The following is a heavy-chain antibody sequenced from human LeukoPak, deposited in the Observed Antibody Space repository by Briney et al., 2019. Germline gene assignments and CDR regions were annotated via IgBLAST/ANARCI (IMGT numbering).Heavy chain of an antibody. CDR2: ISYDGSNK. V-gene: IGHV3-30*03. J-gene: IGHJ4*02. CDR1: GFTFSSYG. D-gene: IGHD1-26*01. CDR3: ARGESGSYYYFDY. Sequence: GGSLRLSCAASGFTFSSYGMHWVRQAPGKGLEWVAVISYDGSNKYYADSVKGRFTISRDNSKNTLYLQMNSLRAEDTAVYYCARGESGSYYYFDYWGQGTLVTVSS.